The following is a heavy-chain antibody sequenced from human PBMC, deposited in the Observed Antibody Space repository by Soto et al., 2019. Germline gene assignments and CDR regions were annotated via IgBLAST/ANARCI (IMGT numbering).Heavy chain of an antibody. J-gene: IGHJ4*02. D-gene: IGHD6-19*01. CDR3: ERDRYSSGWDGTIDY. CDR2: IWYDGSNK. V-gene: IGHV3-33*01. CDR1: GFTFNTYG. Sequence: QVQLVESGGGVVQPGRSLRLSCAASGFTFNTYGMHWVRQAPGKGLEWVAVIWYDGSNKYYAASVKGRFTISRDNSKNTLYLQMTSLRAEDTAVYYCERDRYSSGWDGTIDYWVQGTLVTVSS.